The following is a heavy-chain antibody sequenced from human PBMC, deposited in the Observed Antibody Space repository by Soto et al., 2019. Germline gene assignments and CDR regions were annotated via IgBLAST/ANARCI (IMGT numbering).Heavy chain of an antibody. V-gene: IGHV3-21*01. CDR2: ISSSSSYI. CDR1: GLTFSSYS. J-gene: IGHJ6*02. CDR3: ARSGTTYRDYYYGMDV. Sequence: EGSLRLSCAASGLTFSSYSMNWVRQAPGKGLEWVSSISSSSSYIYYADSVKGRFTISRDNAKNSLYLQMNSLRAEDTAVYYCARSGTTYRDYYYGMDVWGQGTTVTVSS. D-gene: IGHD1-7*01.